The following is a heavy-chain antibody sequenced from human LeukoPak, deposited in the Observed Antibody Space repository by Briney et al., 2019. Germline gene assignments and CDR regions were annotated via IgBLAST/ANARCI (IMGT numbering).Heavy chain of an antibody. CDR2: ISSSSSTI. Sequence: GGSLRLSCAASGFTFSTYSMNWVRQAPGKGLEWVSYISSSSSTIYYADSVKGRFTISRDNSKNTLYLQMNSLRPEDTAVYYCAKDSLSYSSGWYNLGYFDYWGQGSLVTVSS. D-gene: IGHD6-19*01. V-gene: IGHV3-48*01. CDR3: AKDSLSYSSGWYNLGYFDY. J-gene: IGHJ4*02. CDR1: GFTFSTYS.